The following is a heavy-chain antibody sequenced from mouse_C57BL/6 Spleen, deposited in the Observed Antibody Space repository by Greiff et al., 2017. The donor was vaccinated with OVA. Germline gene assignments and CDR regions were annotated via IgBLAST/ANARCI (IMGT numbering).Heavy chain of an antibody. CDR3: ARSLLYDGYSSWFAY. CDR1: GYTFTSYW. Sequence: QVQLQQSGAELVRPGSSVKLSCKASGYTFTSYWMDWVKQRPGQGLEWIGNIYPSDSETHYNQKFKDKATLTVDKSSSTAYMQLSSLTSEDSAVYYCARSLLYDGYSSWFAYWGQGTLVTVSA. D-gene: IGHD2-3*01. V-gene: IGHV1-61*01. CDR2: IYPSDSET. J-gene: IGHJ3*01.